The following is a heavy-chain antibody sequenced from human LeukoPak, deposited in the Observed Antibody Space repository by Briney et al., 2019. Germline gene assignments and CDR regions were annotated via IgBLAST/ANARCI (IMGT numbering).Heavy chain of an antibody. V-gene: IGHV4-59*01. CDR3: ARALITTHWYFDL. J-gene: IGHJ2*01. CDR1: GGSISSYY. CDR2: IYYSGST. D-gene: IGHD3-3*01. Sequence: PSETLSLTCTVSGGSISSYYWSWIRQPPGKGLEWIGYIYYSGSTNYNPSLKSRVTISVYTSKNQFSLKLSSVTAADTAVYYCARALITTHWYFDLWGRGTLVTVSS.